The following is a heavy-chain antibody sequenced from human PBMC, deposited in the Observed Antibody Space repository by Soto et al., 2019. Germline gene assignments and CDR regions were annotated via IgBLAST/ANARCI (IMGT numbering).Heavy chain of an antibody. V-gene: IGHV3-23*01. Sequence: GGSLRLSCAASGFTFSSYAMSWVRQAPGKGLEWVSAIXGXGXXXYXXXSVKGRFTIPRDNSKNTLYLQMNSLRAEDTAVYYCAKDRPDYYFDYWGQGTLVTVSS. CDR2: IXGXGXXX. J-gene: IGHJ4*02. CDR3: AKDRPDYYFDY. CDR1: GFTFSSYA.